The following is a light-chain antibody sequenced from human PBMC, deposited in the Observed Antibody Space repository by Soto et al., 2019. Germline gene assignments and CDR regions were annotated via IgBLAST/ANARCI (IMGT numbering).Light chain of an antibody. V-gene: IGKV1-33*01. CDR1: QDISDY. J-gene: IGKJ2*01. Sequence: DIQMTQSPSSLSTSVGDRVTITCQASQDISDYLNCYQQKPGKAPKFLIYDASNLETGVPSRFSGSGSGTDFTFTISSLQPEEIATYYCQQYANLLYTFGQGTKLQIK. CDR3: QQYANLLYT. CDR2: DAS.